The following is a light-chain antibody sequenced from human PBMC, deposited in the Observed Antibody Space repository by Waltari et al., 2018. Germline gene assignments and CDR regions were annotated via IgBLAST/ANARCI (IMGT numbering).Light chain of an antibody. CDR3: QQYGSSPRA. CDR2: GAS. Sequence: EIVLTQSPGPLSLSPGERATLSCRASQSVRSSYLAWYQQKPGQAPRLLIYGASSRATGIPDRFSGSGSGTDFTLTISRLEPEDFAVYYCQQYGSSPRAFGPGTKVDIK. J-gene: IGKJ3*01. V-gene: IGKV3-20*01. CDR1: QSVRSSY.